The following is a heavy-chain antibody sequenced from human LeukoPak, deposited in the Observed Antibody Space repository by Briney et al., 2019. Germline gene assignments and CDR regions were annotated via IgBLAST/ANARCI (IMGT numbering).Heavy chain of an antibody. V-gene: IGHV4-39*02. CDR2: IFYSGKT. J-gene: IGHJ5*02. CDR3: ARLWIVATWFDA. Sequence: SETLSLTCTVSNGSMTSDSYYWAWVRQPPGKGLEWIGTIFYSGKTFYSASLKSRVTVSLDTSKKNFSLRLSSVTAADTAVYYCARLWIVATWFDAWGQGALVTVSS. D-gene: IGHD2-2*03. CDR1: NGSMTSDSYY.